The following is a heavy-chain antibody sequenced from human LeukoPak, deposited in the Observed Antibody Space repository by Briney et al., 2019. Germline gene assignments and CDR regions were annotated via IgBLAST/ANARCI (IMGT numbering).Heavy chain of an antibody. J-gene: IGHJ4*02. D-gene: IGHD1-26*01. CDR1: GFTFSNYA. CDR2: ITDNAYST. CDR3: VKRATVGAPSPLFDY. Sequence: GGSLRLSCLASGFTFSNYAMHWVRQAPGKGLEYISAITDNAYSTYYADSVKGRFTIFRDNSKNTLYLQMSSLTPEDTAVYYCVKRATVGAPSPLFDYWGQGTLVTVSS. V-gene: IGHV3-64D*09.